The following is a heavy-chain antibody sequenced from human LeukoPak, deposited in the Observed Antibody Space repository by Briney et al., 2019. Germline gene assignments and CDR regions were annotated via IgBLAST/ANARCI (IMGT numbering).Heavy chain of an antibody. D-gene: IGHD2-21*02. CDR3: ARGVVVTAIQNYFDY. Sequence: GGSLRLFCAASGFTFSSYGMHWVRQAPGKGLEWVAVIWYDGSNKYYADSVKGRFTISRDNSKNTLYLQMNSLRAEDTAVYYCARGVVVTAIQNYFDYWGQGTLVTVSS. CDR2: IWYDGSNK. CDR1: GFTFSSYG. V-gene: IGHV3-33*01. J-gene: IGHJ4*02.